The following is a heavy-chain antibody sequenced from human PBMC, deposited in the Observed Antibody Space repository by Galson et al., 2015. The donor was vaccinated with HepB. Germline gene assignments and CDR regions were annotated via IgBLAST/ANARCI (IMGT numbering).Heavy chain of an antibody. CDR1: GFTVSSNY. D-gene: IGHD1-26*01. CDR2: IYSGGST. Sequence: SLRLSCAASGFTVSSNYMSWVRQAPGKGLEWVSVIYSGGSTYYADSVKGRFTISRDNSKNTLYLQMNSLRAEDTAVYYCARVASYQSYGVDYWGQGTLVTVSS. J-gene: IGHJ4*02. V-gene: IGHV3-53*01. CDR3: ARVASYQSYGVDY.